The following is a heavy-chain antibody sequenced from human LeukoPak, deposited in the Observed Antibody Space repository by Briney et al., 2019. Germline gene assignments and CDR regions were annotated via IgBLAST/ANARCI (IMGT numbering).Heavy chain of an antibody. D-gene: IGHD3-22*01. V-gene: IGHV7-4-1*02. CDR3: ARGSYYYDSSGYYYDGVPFDN. CDR2: INTNTGNP. Sequence: GASVKVSCKASGYTFTSYAMNWVRQAPGQGLERMGWINTNTGNPTYAQGFTGRFVFSLDTSVSTAYLQISSLKAEDTAVYYCARGSYYYDSSGYYYDGVPFDNWGQGTMVTVSS. J-gene: IGHJ3*02. CDR1: GYTFTSYA.